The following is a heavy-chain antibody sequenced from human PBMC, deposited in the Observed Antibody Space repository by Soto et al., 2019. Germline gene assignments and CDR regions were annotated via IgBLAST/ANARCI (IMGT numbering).Heavy chain of an antibody. D-gene: IGHD5-18*01. CDR2: FYSGDST. J-gene: IGHJ4*02. Sequence: SVGSLRLSCAASGFTVSSNYMSWVRQAPGKGLEWVSGFYSGDSTYYADSVKGRFTISRDKSKNTLYLQMNSLRAEDTAVYFCARAKGYTYGYFYFDYWGQGTLVTVSS. CDR1: GFTVSSNY. V-gene: IGHV3-53*01. CDR3: ARAKGYTYGYFYFDY.